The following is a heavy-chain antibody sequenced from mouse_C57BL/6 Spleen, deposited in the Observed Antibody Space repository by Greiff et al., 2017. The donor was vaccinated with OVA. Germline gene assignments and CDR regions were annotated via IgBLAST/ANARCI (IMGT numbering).Heavy chain of an antibody. CDR1: GYTFTNYW. CDR3: ARNYGSSFFAY. Sequence: VQLQESGAELVRPGTSVKMSCKASGYTFTNYWIGWAKQRPGHGLEWIGDIYPGGGYTNYNEKFKGKATLTADKSSSTAYMQFSSLTSEDSAIYYCARNYGSSFFAYWGQGTLVTVSA. D-gene: IGHD1-1*01. CDR2: IYPGGGYT. J-gene: IGHJ3*01. V-gene: IGHV1-63*01.